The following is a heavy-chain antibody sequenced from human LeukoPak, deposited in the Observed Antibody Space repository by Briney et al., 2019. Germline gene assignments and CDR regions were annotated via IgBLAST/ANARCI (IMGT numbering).Heavy chain of an antibody. J-gene: IGHJ4*02. D-gene: IGHD6-19*01. Sequence: SETLSLTCTVTGGSTSSYYWSWIRQPPGKGLEWIGYIYYSGSTNYNPSLKSRVTISVDTSKNQFSLKLSSVTAADTAVYYCARGSGWYSDYWGQGTLVTVSS. CDR3: ARGSGWYSDY. V-gene: IGHV4-59*01. CDR2: IYYSGST. CDR1: GGSTSSYY.